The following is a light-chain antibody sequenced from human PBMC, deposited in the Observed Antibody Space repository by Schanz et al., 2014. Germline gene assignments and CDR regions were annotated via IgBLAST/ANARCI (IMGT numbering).Light chain of an antibody. V-gene: IGKV1-39*01. Sequence: DIQMTQSPSSLSASIGDRVTLSCRASQSVSTNLNWYQQKPGKAPKLLIYAASSLQSGVPSRFSGSGSGTDFTLTISSLQPEDFATYYCQHSYSPTWTFGQGTKVESK. CDR3: QHSYSPTWT. J-gene: IGKJ1*01. CDR1: QSVSTN. CDR2: AAS.